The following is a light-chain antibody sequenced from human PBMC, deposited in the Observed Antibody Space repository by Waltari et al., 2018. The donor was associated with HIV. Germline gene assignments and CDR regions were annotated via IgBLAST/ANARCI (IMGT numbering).Light chain of an antibody. CDR2: DDS. CDR1: NIGRPS. J-gene: IGLJ3*02. CDR3: QVWDSTSDHPA. V-gene: IGLV3-21*01. Sequence: YVMTQPSSLSVAPGETATISCGANNIGRPSVHWYQQRPGQAPVLVISDDSDRPSEIPERFAGSNSGNTATLTISGVEAGDEADYYCQVWDSTSDHPAFGGGTKLTVL.